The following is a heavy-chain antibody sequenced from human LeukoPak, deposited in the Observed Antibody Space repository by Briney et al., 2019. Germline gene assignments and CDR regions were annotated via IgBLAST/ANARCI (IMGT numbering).Heavy chain of an antibody. J-gene: IGHJ5*02. CDR3: ARWVGAAAGIGRNYNCFAP. CDR2: INPSGGST. V-gene: IGHV1-46*01. D-gene: IGHD6-13*01. Sequence: GASVKVSCKASGYTFTSYYMHWVRQAPGQGLEWMGIINPSGGSTSYAQKFQGRVTMTRDMSTSTVYMELSSLRSEDTAVYYCARWVGAAAGIGRNYNCFAPWGQGTLVTVSS. CDR1: GYTFTSYY.